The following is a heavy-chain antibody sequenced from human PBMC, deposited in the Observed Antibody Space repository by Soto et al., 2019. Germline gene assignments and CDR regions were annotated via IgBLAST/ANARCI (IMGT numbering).Heavy chain of an antibody. CDR2: MNPNSGIT. J-gene: IGHJ4*02. CDR1: TDTFSSYD. Sequence: ASVKVSCKASTDTFSSYDFNWVRQATGQGLEWMGWMNPNSGITGYAQKFQGRVTMTRNTSISTACMELSSLRSDDTAVYFCARGICRRGTCYPDYWGQGTPVTVSS. CDR3: ARGICRRGTCYPDY. V-gene: IGHV1-8*02. D-gene: IGHD1-1*01.